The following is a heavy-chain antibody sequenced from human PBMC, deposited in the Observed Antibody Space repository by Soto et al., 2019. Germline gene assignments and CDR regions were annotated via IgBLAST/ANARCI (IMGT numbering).Heavy chain of an antibody. V-gene: IGHV1-18*04. Sequence: ASVKVSCKASGYTFTSYGISWVRQAPGQGLEWMGWISAYNGNTNYAQKLQGRVTMTTDTSTSTAYMELRSLRSDDTAVYYCARDPPCIAAAGTLGMDVWGQGTTVTVSS. CDR2: ISAYNGNT. CDR3: ARDPPCIAAAGTLGMDV. D-gene: IGHD6-13*01. J-gene: IGHJ6*02. CDR1: GYTFTSYG.